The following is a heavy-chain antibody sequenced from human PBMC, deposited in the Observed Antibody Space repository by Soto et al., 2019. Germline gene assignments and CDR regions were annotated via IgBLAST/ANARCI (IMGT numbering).Heavy chain of an antibody. D-gene: IGHD6-13*01. CDR2: ISDDGSNK. Sequence: QVQLVESGGGVVQPGRSLRLSCAASGFTFSSYGMHWVRQAPGKGLEWGAVISDDGSNKYYADSGKGPFTISRDNSKNTLYLPMNSLRAEDTAVYYCASAGVHYSRERDFDYWGQGTLVTVSS. CDR3: ASAGVHYSRERDFDY. CDR1: GFTFSSYG. V-gene: IGHV3-30*03. J-gene: IGHJ4*02.